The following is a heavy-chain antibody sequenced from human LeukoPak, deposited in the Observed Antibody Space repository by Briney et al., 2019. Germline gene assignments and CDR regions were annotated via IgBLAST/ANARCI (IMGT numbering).Heavy chain of an antibody. J-gene: IGHJ6*03. D-gene: IGHD3-3*01. CDR3: ARGVYDFWSGDYDMDV. CDR2: MNPNSGNT. V-gene: IGHV1-8*03. CDR1: GYTFTSYD. Sequence: ASVTVSCKASGYTFTSYDINWVRQATGQGLEWMGWMNPNSGNTGYAQKFQGRVTITRNTSISTAYMELSSLRSEDTAVYYCARGVYDFWSGDYDMDVWGKGTTVTVSS.